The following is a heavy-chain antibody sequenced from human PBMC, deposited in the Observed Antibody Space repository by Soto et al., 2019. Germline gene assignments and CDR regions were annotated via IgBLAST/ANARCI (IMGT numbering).Heavy chain of an antibody. CDR1: GYIFTNYA. J-gene: IGHJ4*02. CDR3: VRGALGDCSNGLCPFDY. V-gene: IGHV1-3*01. Sequence: GASVKVSCKASGYIFTNYAVHWVRQAPGQRLEWMGWINAGNGHTESSQKFQARVSITRDTSATTVYMELFSLGYEDTAVYYCVRGALGDCSNGLCPFDYWGQGALVTVSS. D-gene: IGHD2-8*01. CDR2: INAGNGHT.